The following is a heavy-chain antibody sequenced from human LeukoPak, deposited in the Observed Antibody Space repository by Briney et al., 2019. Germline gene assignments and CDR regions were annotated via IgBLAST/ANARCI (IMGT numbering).Heavy chain of an antibody. CDR2: ISAYNGNT. J-gene: IGHJ4*02. CDR3: AREELTRITIFGVASDY. V-gene: IGHV1-18*01. D-gene: IGHD3-3*01. Sequence: GASVKVSCKASGYTFTSYGISWVRQAPGQGLEWMGWISAYNGNTNYAQKLQGRVTMTTDTSTSTAYMELRSLRSDDTAVYYCAREELTRITIFGVASDYWGQGTLVTVSS. CDR1: GYTFTSYG.